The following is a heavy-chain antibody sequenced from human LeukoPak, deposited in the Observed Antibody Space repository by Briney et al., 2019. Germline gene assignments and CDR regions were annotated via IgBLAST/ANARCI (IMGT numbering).Heavy chain of an antibody. V-gene: IGHV1-2*02. J-gene: IGHJ4*02. D-gene: IGHD2-2*01. CDR3: ARVAVVVPAAIAPFDY. CDR2: INPNSGGT. Sequence: ASVEVSCKAPGYTFTGYYMHWVRQAPGQGLEWMGWINPNSGGTNYAQKFRGRVTMTRDTSISTAYMELSRLRSDDTAVYYCARVAVVVPAAIAPFDYWGQGTLVTVSS. CDR1: GYTFTGYY.